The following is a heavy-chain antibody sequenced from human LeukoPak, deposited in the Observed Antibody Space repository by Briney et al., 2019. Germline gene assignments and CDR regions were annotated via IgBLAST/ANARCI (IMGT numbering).Heavy chain of an antibody. J-gene: IGHJ3*02. D-gene: IGHD6-19*01. V-gene: IGHV6-1*01. CDR1: GDSVSSNSAA. CDR3: ARGGQWLVLRAFDI. CDR2: THYRSKWYN. Sequence: SQTLSLTCAISGDSVSSNSAAWNWIRQSPSRGLEWLGRTHYRSKWYNDYAVSVKSRITINPDTSKNQFSLQLNSVAPEDTAVYYCARGGQWLVLRAFDIWGQGTMVTVSS.